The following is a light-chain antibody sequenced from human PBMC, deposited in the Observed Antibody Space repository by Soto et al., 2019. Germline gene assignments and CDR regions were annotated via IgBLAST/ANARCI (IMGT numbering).Light chain of an antibody. CDR2: DDT. CDR1: SSDVGFYNY. V-gene: IGLV2-11*01. Sequence: QSVLTQPRSVSGSPGQSVTISCTGTSSDVGFYNYVSWYQQHPGKAPKLMIYDDTKWPSGVPDRFSGSKSGNTASLTISGLQAEDEADYYCCSYAGSYTWVFGGGTQLTVL. CDR3: CSYAGSYTWV. J-gene: IGLJ3*02.